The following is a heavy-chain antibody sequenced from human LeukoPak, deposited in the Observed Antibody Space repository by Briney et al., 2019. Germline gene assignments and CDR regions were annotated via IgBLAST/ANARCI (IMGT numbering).Heavy chain of an antibody. CDR2: INPSGGST. V-gene: IGHV1-46*01. CDR1: GYTFTSYY. J-gene: IGHJ5*02. CDR3: ARAPSQTHCAGDCPPNNWFDP. D-gene: IGHD2-21*02. Sequence: ASVKVSCKASGYTFTSYYMHWVRQAPGQGLEWMGIINPSGGSTSYAQKFQGRVTMTRDTSTSTVYMELSSLRSEDTAVYYCARAPSQTHCAGDCPPNNWFDPWGQGTLVTVSS.